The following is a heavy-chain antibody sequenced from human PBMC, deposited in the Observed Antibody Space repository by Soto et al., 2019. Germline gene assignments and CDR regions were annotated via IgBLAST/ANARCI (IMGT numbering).Heavy chain of an antibody. CDR1: GGSISSSSYY. CDR2: IYYSGST. Sequence: PSETLSLTCTVSGGSISSSSYYWGWIRQPPGKGLEWIGSIYYSGSTYYNPSLKSRVTISVDTSKNQFSLKLSSVTAADTAVYYCARLGTRGVFGVVIIWRGNYYFDYWGQGTLVTVSS. J-gene: IGHJ4*02. D-gene: IGHD3-3*01. CDR3: ARLGTRGVFGVVIIWRGNYYFDY. V-gene: IGHV4-39*01.